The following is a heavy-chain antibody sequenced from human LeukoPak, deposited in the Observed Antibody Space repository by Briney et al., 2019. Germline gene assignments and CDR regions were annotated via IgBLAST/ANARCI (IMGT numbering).Heavy chain of an antibody. J-gene: IGHJ3*02. V-gene: IGHV1-69*06. CDR1: GGTFSSYA. CDR3: ATNYEILSGYPKNYYFHI. D-gene: IGHD3-9*01. Sequence: SVKVSCKASGGTFSSYAISWVRQAPGQGSEWMGGIIPLFRTANYAQKFQGRVTITADRSTNTAFMELSSLRSEDTAMYYCATNYEILSGYPKNYYFHIWGQGTMVTVSS. CDR2: IIPLFRTA.